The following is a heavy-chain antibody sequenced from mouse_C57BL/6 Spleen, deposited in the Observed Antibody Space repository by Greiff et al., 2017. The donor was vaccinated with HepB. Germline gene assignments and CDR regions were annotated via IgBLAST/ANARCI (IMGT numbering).Heavy chain of an antibody. Sequence: EVKLMESGPELVKPGASVKIPCKASGYTFTDYNMDWVKQSHGKSLEWIGDINPNNGGTIYNQKFKGKATLTVDKSSSTAYMELRSLTSEDTAVYYCARGGYYGSRGYFDVWGTGTTVTVSS. J-gene: IGHJ1*03. CDR3: ARGGYYGSRGYFDV. V-gene: IGHV1-18*01. CDR1: GYTFTDYN. D-gene: IGHD1-1*01. CDR2: INPNNGGT.